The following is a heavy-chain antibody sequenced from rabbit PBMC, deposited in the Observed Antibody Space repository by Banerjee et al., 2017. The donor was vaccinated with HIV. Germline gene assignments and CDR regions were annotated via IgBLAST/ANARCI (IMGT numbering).Heavy chain of an antibody. J-gene: IGHJ6*01. CDR1: GFDFSSSYW. Sequence: QEQLEESGGDLVKPEGSLTLTCTASGFDFSSSYWISWVRQAPGKGLEWIGCIYIGNGSPYYASWAKGRFTISKTSSTTVTLQMTSLTTANTATYFCARESSRGYGMDLWGQGTLVTVS. D-gene: IGHD1-1*01. CDR2: IYIGNGSP. V-gene: IGHV1S45*01. CDR3: ARESSRGYGMDL.